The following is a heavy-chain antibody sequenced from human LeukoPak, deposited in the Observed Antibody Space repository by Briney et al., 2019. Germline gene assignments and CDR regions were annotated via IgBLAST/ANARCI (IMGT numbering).Heavy chain of an antibody. CDR3: ARDPPRRYDY. CDR1: GFTFSRHW. CDR2: IKRDGREE. Sequence: GGSLRLSCAASGFTFSRHWMTWVRQAPGKGLEWVANIKRDGREENYVDSVKGRFSISRDNVKNSLHLQMNSLRGEDTAVYYCARDPPRRYDYWGQGTLVTVSS. D-gene: IGHD1-14*01. J-gene: IGHJ4*02. V-gene: IGHV3-7*03.